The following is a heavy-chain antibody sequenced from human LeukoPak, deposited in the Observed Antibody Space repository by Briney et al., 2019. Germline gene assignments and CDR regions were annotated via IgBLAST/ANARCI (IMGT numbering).Heavy chain of an antibody. CDR1: GGSFSGYY. CDR2: INHSGST. CDR3: ARSDSYDSSGYYFDY. D-gene: IGHD3-22*01. V-gene: IGHV4-34*01. Sequence: SETLSLTCAVYGGSFSGYYWSWIRQPSGKGLEWIGEINHSGSTNYNPSLKSRVTISVDTSKNQFSLKLSSVTAADTAVYYCARSDSYDSSGYYFDYWGQGTLVTVSS. J-gene: IGHJ4*02.